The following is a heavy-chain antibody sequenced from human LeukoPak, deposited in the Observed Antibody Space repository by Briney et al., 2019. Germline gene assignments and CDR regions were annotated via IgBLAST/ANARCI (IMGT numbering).Heavy chain of an antibody. Sequence: SETLSLTCNVSGVSISSSSYYWGWIRQPPGKGLEWIGSIYSSGSTYYNSSLKSRVTISVDTSKNQFSLKLSSVTAADTAVYYCARGGGYSSSWSYWGQGTLVTVSS. D-gene: IGHD6-13*01. CDR3: ARGGGYSSSWSY. CDR2: IYSSGST. V-gene: IGHV4-39*07. J-gene: IGHJ4*02. CDR1: GVSISSSSYY.